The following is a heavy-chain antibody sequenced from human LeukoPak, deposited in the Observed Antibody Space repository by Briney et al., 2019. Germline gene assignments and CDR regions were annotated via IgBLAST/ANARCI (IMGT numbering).Heavy chain of an antibody. J-gene: IGHJ5*02. D-gene: IGHD6-6*01. CDR3: ARDQIAARPEGWFDP. Sequence: ASVKVSCKASGYTFTGYYMHRVRQAPGQGLEWMGWINPNSGGTNYAQKFQGRVTMTRDTSISTAYMELSRLRSDDTAVYYCARDQIAARPEGWFDPWGQGTLVTVSS. CDR2: INPNSGGT. V-gene: IGHV1-2*02. CDR1: GYTFTGYY.